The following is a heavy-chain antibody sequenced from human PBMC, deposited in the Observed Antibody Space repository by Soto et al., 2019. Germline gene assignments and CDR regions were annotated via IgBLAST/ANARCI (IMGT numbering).Heavy chain of an antibody. CDR3: ARGGGRYYYYMDV. CDR2: IYYSGST. V-gene: IGHV4-59*06. Sequence: SETLSLTCTVSGGSISSYYWSWIRQHPGKGLEWIGYIYYSGSTYYNPSLKSRVTISVDTSKNQFSLKLSSVTAADTAVYYCARGGGRYYYYMDVWGKGTTVTVSS. D-gene: IGHD3-16*01. CDR1: GGSISSYY. J-gene: IGHJ6*03.